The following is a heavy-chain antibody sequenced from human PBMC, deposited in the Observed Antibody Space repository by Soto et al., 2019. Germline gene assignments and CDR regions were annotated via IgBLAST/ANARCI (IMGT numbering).Heavy chain of an antibody. Sequence: QVQLQESGPGLVKPSETLSLTCTVSGGSISSYYWSWIRQSPGKGLEWIGYIYYSGSTNYNPSLKSRFTRAIDTSKNQFSLKLNSVTAADTALYYCARGDGLNYFDYWGQGTLVTVSS. V-gene: IGHV4-59*01. CDR1: GGSISSYY. J-gene: IGHJ4*02. CDR3: ARGDGLNYFDY. CDR2: IYYSGST.